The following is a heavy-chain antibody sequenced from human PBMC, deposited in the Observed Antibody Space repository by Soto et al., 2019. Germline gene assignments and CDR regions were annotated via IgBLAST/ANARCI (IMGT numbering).Heavy chain of an antibody. CDR3: ARHRFTSGSDYFDY. CDR2: INPRNGDA. CDR1: DYTFTDYN. Sequence: GASVKVSCKASDYTFTDYNLHWVRQAPGQGLEWMGSINPRNGDAVSAQKFQARVTMTGDASITTAYMELIRLTSPDTAVYYCARHRFTSGSDYFDYWGQGTLVTVSS. J-gene: IGHJ4*02. V-gene: IGHV1-2*02. D-gene: IGHD1-1*01.